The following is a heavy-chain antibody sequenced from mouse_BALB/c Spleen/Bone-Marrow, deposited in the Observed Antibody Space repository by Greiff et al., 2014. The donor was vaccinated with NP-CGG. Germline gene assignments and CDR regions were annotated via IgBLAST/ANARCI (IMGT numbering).Heavy chain of an antibody. CDR1: GYAFSSYW. D-gene: IGHD4-1*01. J-gene: IGHJ2*01. CDR3: ARGGRLTGYYFDY. V-gene: IGHV1-80*01. CDR2: IYPGDGDT. Sequence: QVQLQQSGAELVRPGSSVKISCKASGYAFSSYWMNWVKQRPGQGLEWIGQIYPGDGDTNYNGNFKDKGTLTTDKSSTTAYMQLSSLTSEDSAVYFCARGGRLTGYYFDYWGQGTTLTVSS.